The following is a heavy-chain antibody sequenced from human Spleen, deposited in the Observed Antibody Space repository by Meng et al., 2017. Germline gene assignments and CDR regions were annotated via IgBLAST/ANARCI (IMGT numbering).Heavy chain of an antibody. J-gene: IGHJ6*02. CDR3: ARDGSTNYYYFGMDV. CDR2: IYYTGST. D-gene: IGHD5-12*01. CDR1: GNSVTNYY. V-gene: IGHV4-59*02. Sequence: SETLSLTCTVSGNSVTNYYWSWIRQPPGKGLELIGYIYYTGSTGYNPSLKSRVTISLDRSKNQFSLKLNSVTAADTAVYYCARDGSTNYYYFGMDVWGQGPTVTVSS.